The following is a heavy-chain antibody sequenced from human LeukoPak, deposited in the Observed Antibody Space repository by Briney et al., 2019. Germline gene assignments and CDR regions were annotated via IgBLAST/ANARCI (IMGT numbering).Heavy chain of an antibody. V-gene: IGHV4-61*01. CDR1: GGSIRSSSYY. Sequence: PSETLSLTCTVSGGSIRSSSYYWSWIRQPPGKGLEWIGYIYYSGSTNYNPSLKSRVTISVDTSKNQFSLKLSSVTAADTAVYYCASYDILTGFDYWGQGTLVTVSS. D-gene: IGHD3-9*01. J-gene: IGHJ4*02. CDR2: IYYSGST. CDR3: ASYDILTGFDY.